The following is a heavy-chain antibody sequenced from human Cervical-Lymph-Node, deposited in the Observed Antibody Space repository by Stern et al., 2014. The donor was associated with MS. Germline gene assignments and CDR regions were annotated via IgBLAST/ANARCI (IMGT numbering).Heavy chain of an antibody. Sequence: QVQLLQPGAEVKKPGASVKISCKAPGYKFTNYYIHWMRQAPGQGPEWIGMINPSGDSTTYAQKFQGRVTMTRDTSTSTVYMELSRLRSEDAAVYYCASGRLGYWGQGTQVTVSS. V-gene: IGHV1-46*01. CDR3: ASGRLGY. CDR1: GYKFTNYY. CDR2: INPSGDST. J-gene: IGHJ4*02.